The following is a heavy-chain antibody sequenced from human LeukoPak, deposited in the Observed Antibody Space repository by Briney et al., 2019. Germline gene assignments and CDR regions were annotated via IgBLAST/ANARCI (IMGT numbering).Heavy chain of an antibody. V-gene: IGHV4-59*01. D-gene: IGHD3-22*01. CDR2: IYYSGST. CDR3: ARVPGRYYDSSGYYSNDAFDI. Sequence: SETLSLTCTVSGGSISSYYWSWIRQPPGKGLEWIGHIYYSGSTNYNPSLKSRVTISVDTSKNQFSLKLSSVTAADTAVYYCARVPGRYYDSSGYYSNDAFDIWGQGTMVTVSS. CDR1: GGSISSYY. J-gene: IGHJ3*02.